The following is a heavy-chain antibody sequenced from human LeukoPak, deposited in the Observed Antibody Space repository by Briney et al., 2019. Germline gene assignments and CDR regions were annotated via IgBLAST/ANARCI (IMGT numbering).Heavy chain of an antibody. CDR1: GFTFSSYW. CDR3: ATTSIAVAAPDAFDI. D-gene: IGHD6-19*01. V-gene: IGHV3-74*01. CDR2: INTGGSST. Sequence: GGSLRLSCAASGFTFSSYWMHWVRQAPGKGLVWVSRINTGGSSTSYADSVKGRFTISRDNAKNTLYLQMNSLRAEDTAAYYCATTSIAVAAPDAFDIWGQGTMVTVSS. J-gene: IGHJ3*02.